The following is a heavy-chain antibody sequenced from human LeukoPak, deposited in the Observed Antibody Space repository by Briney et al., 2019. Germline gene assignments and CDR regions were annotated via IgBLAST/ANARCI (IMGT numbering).Heavy chain of an antibody. Sequence: GGSLRLSCAASGFTFSSYGMHWVRQAPGKGLEWVAVISYDGSNKYYADSVRGRFTISRDNSKNTLYLQMNSLRAEDTAVYYCANEGAAYSSGWPIDYWGQGTLVTVSS. J-gene: IGHJ4*02. V-gene: IGHV3-30*18. CDR1: GFTFSSYG. CDR3: ANEGAAYSSGWPIDY. CDR2: ISYDGSNK. D-gene: IGHD6-19*01.